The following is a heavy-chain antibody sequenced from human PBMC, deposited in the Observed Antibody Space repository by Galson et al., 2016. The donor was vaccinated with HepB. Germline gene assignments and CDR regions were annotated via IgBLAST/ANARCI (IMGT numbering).Heavy chain of an antibody. V-gene: IGHV3-30*03. CDR2: ISYDGRNK. J-gene: IGHJ4*02. CDR3: VRGSSTWYGSFDS. D-gene: IGHD6-13*01. Sequence: SLRLSCAASGFTFNQHGMHWVRQAPGKGLEWVAVISYDGRNKLYEDSVKGRFTISRDNSKNTLYLQMSSLRPEDTAVYHCVRGSSTWYGSFDSWGQGTLVIVSS. CDR1: GFTFNQHG.